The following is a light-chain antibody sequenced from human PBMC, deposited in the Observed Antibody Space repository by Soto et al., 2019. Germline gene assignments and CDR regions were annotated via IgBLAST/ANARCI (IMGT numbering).Light chain of an antibody. Sequence: DIQMTKSPSTLSASIGDTVTITCRTSQSVDTWLAWYQHKAGKAPKLLIYRASSLATGVPSRFSGSGSGTAFTLTITSLQPDDFATSYCQHYNDYSRVFGQGTQVEIK. CDR1: QSVDTW. CDR3: QHYNDYSRV. J-gene: IGKJ1*01. V-gene: IGKV1-5*03. CDR2: RAS.